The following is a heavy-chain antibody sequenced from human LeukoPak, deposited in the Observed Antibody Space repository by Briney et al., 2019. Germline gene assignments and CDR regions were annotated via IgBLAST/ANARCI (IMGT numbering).Heavy chain of an antibody. J-gene: IGHJ2*01. V-gene: IGHV4-61*01. CDR2: IYYSGST. Sequence: PSETLSLTCTVSGGSVSSGSYYWSWIRQPPGKGLEWIGYIYYSGSTNYNPSLKSRVTISVDTSKNQFSLKLSSVTAADTAVYYCAREQSGRDPWYFDLWGRGTLVTVSS. D-gene: IGHD3-3*01. CDR1: GGSVSSGSYY. CDR3: AREQSGRDPWYFDL.